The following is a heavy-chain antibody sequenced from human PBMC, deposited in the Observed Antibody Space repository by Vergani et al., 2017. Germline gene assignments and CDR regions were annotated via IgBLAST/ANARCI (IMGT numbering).Heavy chain of an antibody. CDR1: GAPISYWC. J-gene: IGHJ4*02. D-gene: IGHD1-26*01. CDR2: LCPSGST. V-gene: IGHV4-4*07. Sequence: QVQMQESGPGLVKTSETLSLTCSASGAPISYWCWSWLRQPAGKGLEWIGRLCPSGSTNYKPSLKSRVTMSIDTSKNQFSLKLTSVTAADTAVYYCARAQSGGSRYYFDYWGQGTLVTVSS. CDR3: ARAQSGGSRYYFDY.